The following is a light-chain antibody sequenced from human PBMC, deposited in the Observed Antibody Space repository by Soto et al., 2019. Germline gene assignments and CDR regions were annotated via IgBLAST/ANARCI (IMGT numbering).Light chain of an antibody. CDR2: ASS. V-gene: IGKV1-27*01. CDR1: QGISTY. CDR3: QRYNRAPRT. J-gene: IGKJ2*01. Sequence: DIPMTQSPSSLSASVGDRVTITCRASQGISTYLAWFQQKPGKVPELLIYASSTLRAGVPSRLSGSGSEKNFAITISGRQSEDVAKSYCQRYNRAPRTFGQGTKLEIK.